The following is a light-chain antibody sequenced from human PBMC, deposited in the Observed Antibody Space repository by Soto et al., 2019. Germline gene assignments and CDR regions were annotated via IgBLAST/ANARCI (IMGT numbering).Light chain of an antibody. CDR3: QEYNSYTGT. V-gene: IGKV1-39*01. J-gene: IGKJ1*01. CDR1: QSISTY. Sequence: DIQMTQSPSSLSASEADRVTITCRASQSISTYLNWYQQKPGKAPKLLIYAASSLQSGVPSRFSGSGSGTEFTLTISSLQPDDFGTYYCQEYNSYTGTFGPGTKVDI. CDR2: AAS.